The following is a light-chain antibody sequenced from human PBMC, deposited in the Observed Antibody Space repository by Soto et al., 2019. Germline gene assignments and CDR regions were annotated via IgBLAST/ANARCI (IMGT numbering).Light chain of an antibody. CDR3: HYYDDSPPFP. V-gene: IGKV3-20*01. J-gene: IGKJ3*01. CDR1: QSVSSRF. Sequence: EIVLPQSPGTLSWTQPERATFPCRASQSVSSRFLAWYQQKPGQAPRLLIYGASSRATGIPDRFSGSGSGTDFTLTISRLEPEDFAVYYCHYYDDSPPFPFGPGTKVDIK. CDR2: GAS.